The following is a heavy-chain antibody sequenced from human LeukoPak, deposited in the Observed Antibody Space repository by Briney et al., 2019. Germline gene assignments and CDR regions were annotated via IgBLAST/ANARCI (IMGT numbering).Heavy chain of an antibody. CDR1: GYTFTSYA. V-gene: IGHV1-3*02. CDR3: ARGRWDRNTAYYFDY. Sequence: ASVKVSCKASGYTFTSYAMHWVRQASGRRLEWMGWSNAGNGNTKYSQEFQGRVTITRDTSASTAYMELSSLRSEDMAVYYCARGRWDRNTAYYFDYWGQGTLVTVSS. J-gene: IGHJ4*02. D-gene: IGHD1/OR15-1a*01. CDR2: SNAGNGNT.